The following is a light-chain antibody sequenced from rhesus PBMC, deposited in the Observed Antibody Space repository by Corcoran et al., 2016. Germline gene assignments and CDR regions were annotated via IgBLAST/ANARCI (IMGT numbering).Light chain of an antibody. CDR2: YAN. V-gene: IGKV1-32*02. CDR1: QGISNF. J-gene: IGKJ2*01. CDR3: QQDNSNPYS. Sequence: DIQMSQSPSSLSASVGDRVIITCRASQGISNFVNWYLQKPGKAPKFLFYYANSLASGVPSRFSGSGSGTEVTQPSSGLKPEDFATYYCQQDNSNPYSFVQGTKVEIK.